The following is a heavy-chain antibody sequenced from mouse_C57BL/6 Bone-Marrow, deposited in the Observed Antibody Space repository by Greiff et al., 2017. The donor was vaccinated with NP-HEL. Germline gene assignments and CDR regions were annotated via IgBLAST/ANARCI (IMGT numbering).Heavy chain of an antibody. CDR2: ISNLAYSI. D-gene: IGHD2-5*01. V-gene: IGHV5-15*01. CDR3: ARRSNYAFDY. Sequence: EVKLVESGGGLVQPGGSLKLSCAASGFTFSDYGMAWVRQAPRKGPEWVAFISNLAYSIYYADTVTGRFTISRENAKNTLYLEMSSLRSEDTAMYYCARRSNYAFDYWGQGTTLTVSS. J-gene: IGHJ2*01. CDR1: GFTFSDYG.